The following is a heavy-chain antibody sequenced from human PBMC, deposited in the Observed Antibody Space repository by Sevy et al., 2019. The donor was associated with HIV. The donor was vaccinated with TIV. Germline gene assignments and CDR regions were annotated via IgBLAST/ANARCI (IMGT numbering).Heavy chain of an antibody. Sequence: GGSLRLSCAASGFTFSSYAMSWVRQAPGKGLEWVSAISGSGGSTYYADSMKGRFTISRDNSKNTVALQMNSLRVGDTAVYYCAKDRCSSWSFNWFDPWGQGTLVTVSSGWTFCHCDYYYSYYMDVWGKGTTVTVSS. J-gene: IGHJ6*03. D-gene: IGHD6-13*01. CDR1: GFTFSSYA. CDR3: AKDRCSSWSFNWFDPWGQGTLVTVSSGWTFCHCDYYYSYYMDV. CDR2: ISGSGGST. V-gene: IGHV3-23*01.